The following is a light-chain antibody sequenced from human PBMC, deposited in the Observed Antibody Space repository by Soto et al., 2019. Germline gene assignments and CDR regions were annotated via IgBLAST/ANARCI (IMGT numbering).Light chain of an antibody. CDR3: TSYTSTSTQV. V-gene: IGLV2-14*01. CDR1: SSDVGGYNY. CDR2: DVS. J-gene: IGLJ2*01. Sequence: QSALTQPASVSGSPGQSITISCTGTSSDVGGYNYVSWYQQHPGKAPKLMIYDVSNRPSGVSNRFSGSKSGNTASLTISGLQAEDEADYSGTSYTSTSTQVFGGGTKLTVL.